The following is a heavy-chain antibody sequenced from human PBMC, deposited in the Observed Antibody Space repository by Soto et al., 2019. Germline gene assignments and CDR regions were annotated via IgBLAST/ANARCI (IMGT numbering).Heavy chain of an antibody. CDR3: ARDFSYYDSSGTLSEYFQH. CDR2: ISYDGSNK. V-gene: IGHV3-30-3*01. Sequence: QVQLVESGGGVVQPGRSLRLSCAASGFTFSSYAMHWVRQAPGKGLEWVAVISYDGSNKYYAGSVKGRFTISRDNSKNTLYLQMNSLRAEDTAVYYCARDFSYYDSSGTLSEYFQHWGQGTLVTVSS. J-gene: IGHJ1*01. CDR1: GFTFSSYA. D-gene: IGHD3-22*01.